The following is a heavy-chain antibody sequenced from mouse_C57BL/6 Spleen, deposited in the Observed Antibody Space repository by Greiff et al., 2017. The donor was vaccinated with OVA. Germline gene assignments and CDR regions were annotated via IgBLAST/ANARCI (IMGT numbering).Heavy chain of an antibody. Sequence: EVKLMESGGGLVQPGGSLKLSCAASGFTFSDYYMYWVRQTPEKRLEWVAYISNGGGSTYYPDTVKGRFTISRDNAKNTLYLQMSRLKSEDTAMYYCARQGVAMDYWGQGTSVTVSS. CDR3: ARQGVAMDY. CDR2: ISNGGGST. J-gene: IGHJ4*01. V-gene: IGHV5-12*01. CDR1: GFTFSDYY.